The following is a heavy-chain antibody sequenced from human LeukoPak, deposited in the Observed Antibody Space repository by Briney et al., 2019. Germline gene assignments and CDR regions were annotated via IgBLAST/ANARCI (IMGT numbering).Heavy chain of an antibody. V-gene: IGHV3-30*18. CDR3: AKDREILLWFGELSFDY. D-gene: IGHD3-10*01. CDR2: ISYDGRNK. CDR1: GFTFGSHG. J-gene: IGHJ4*02. Sequence: GGSLRLSCAASGFTFGSHGMHWVRQAPGKGLEWVALISYDGRNKYYGDSVKGRFTISRDNSKNTLHLQMNSLRAEDTAVYYCAKDREILLWFGELSFDYWGQGTLVTVSS.